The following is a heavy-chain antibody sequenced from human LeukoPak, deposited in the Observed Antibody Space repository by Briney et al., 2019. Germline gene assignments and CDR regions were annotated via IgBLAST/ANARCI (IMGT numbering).Heavy chain of an antibody. V-gene: IGHV3-23*01. CDR2: ISGSGGST. Sequence: PGGSLRLSCAASGFTFSSYAMSWVRQAPGKGLERVSAISGSGGSTYYADSVKGRFTISRDNSKNTLYLQMNSLRAEDTAVYYCANTRGCSGGSCYSVGEYFQHWGQGTLVTVSS. CDR3: ANTRGCSGGSCYSVGEYFQH. CDR1: GFTFSSYA. J-gene: IGHJ1*01. D-gene: IGHD2-15*01.